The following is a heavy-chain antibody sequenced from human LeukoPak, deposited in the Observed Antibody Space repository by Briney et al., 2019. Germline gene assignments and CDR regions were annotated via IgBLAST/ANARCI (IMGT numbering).Heavy chain of an antibody. V-gene: IGHV3-74*01. D-gene: IGHD3-10*01. CDR1: GFTFSSYL. Sequence: GGSLRLSCAASGFTFSSYLMHWVRQAPGRGLVWVSRINSDGSTTNYADSVKGRFTISRDNAKNTLYLQMNSLRVEDTAVYCCARALRGGMDVWGQGTTVTVSS. J-gene: IGHJ6*02. CDR2: INSDGSTT. CDR3: ARALRGGMDV.